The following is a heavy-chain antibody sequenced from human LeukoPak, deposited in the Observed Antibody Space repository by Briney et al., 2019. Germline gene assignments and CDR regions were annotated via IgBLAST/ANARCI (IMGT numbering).Heavy chain of an antibody. J-gene: IGHJ4*02. CDR1: GLAFSAYK. D-gene: IGHD2-15*01. CDR3: VVGGSPGY. V-gene: IGHV3-74*01. Sequence: PRGSMRLSCAASGLAFSAYKMHWVRQAPRKGLVWVSRISTDGYTTDYADFVQGRFTASRDNTKNTWSLEMNSLRAEDTAVYYCVVGGSPGYWGQGTLVTVSS. CDR2: ISTDGYTT.